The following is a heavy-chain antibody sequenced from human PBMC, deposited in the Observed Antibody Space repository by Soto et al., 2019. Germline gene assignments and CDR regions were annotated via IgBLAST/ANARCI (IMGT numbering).Heavy chain of an antibody. J-gene: IGHJ4*02. CDR2: IRQDEGEM. CDR1: GFTFSEYW. CDR3: ARDVYHGYFDY. D-gene: IGHD1-20*01. V-gene: IGHV3-7*01. Sequence: EVKLVESGGGLVQTGGSLRLSCAASGFTFSEYWMSWVRQAPGKGLEWVANIRQDEGEMYYVDSVKGRFTISRDNTKNSLYLQMNSLRVEDTAVYFCARDVYHGYFDYWGQGTPVTVAS.